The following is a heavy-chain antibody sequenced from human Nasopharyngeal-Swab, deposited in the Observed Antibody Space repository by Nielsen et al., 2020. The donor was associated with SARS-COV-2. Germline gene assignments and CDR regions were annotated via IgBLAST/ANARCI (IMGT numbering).Heavy chain of an antibody. V-gene: IGHV3-15*01. CDR2: FKSKTDGGTT. D-gene: IGHD3-10*01. J-gene: IGHJ1*01. CDR3: TTDRSLLWFGELWGEYFQH. Sequence: VRQAPGKGLEWFGGFKSKTDGGTTDYAAPVKGRFTISRDDSKNTLYLQMNSLKTEDTAVYYCTTDRSLLWFGELWGEYFQHWGQGTLVTVSS.